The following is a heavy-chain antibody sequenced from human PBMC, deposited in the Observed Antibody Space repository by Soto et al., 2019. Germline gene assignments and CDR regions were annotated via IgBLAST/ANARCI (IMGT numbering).Heavy chain of an antibody. D-gene: IGHD3-22*01. CDR2: ISYDGSNE. J-gene: IGHJ4*02. CDR3: AKDTYFYDTSGYYIFDY. V-gene: IGHV3-30*18. CDR1: GFAFSSYG. Sequence: PGGSLRLSCAASGFAFSSYGIHWVRQAPGKGLEWVAGISYDGSNEHYTDSVKGRFTISRDNSKNTLYLQMSSLRAEDTAVYYCAKDTYFYDTSGYYIFDYWGQGTLVTVSS.